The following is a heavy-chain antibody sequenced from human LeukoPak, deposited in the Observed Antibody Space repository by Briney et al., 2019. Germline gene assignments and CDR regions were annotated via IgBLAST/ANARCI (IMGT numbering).Heavy chain of an antibody. CDR2: ISSTGST. CDR1: GGSISSGGHY. J-gene: IGHJ5*02. Sequence: PSQTLSLTCTVSGGSISSGGHYWSWIRQPAGKGLEYLGRISSTGSTNYNPSLRSRVTISADTSKNHFSLKLTSVTAADTAVYYCARDRGYYDILTGYYGSRFDPWGQGTLVTVSS. CDR3: ARDRGYYDILTGYYGSRFDP. V-gene: IGHV4-61*02. D-gene: IGHD3-9*01.